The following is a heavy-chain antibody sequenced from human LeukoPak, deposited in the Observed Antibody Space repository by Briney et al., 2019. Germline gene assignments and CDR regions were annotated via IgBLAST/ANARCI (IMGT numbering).Heavy chain of an antibody. V-gene: IGHV3-7*01. CDR3: VSTMTFDY. Sequence: GGTLRLSCAVPGFTLSNYGMSWLREAPGKGLEWVANINQDGSEHYYVDSVKGRFTIYRDNAKNSLYLQMNSLRAEDTAVYFCVSTMTFDYWGQGTLVTVS. CDR2: INQDGSEH. CDR1: GFTLSNYG. D-gene: IGHD3-22*01. J-gene: IGHJ4*02.